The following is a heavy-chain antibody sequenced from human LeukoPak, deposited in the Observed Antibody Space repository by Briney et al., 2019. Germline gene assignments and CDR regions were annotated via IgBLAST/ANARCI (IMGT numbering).Heavy chain of an antibody. J-gene: IGHJ3*02. CDR1: GYPFTTYW. CDR3: ATNTMFRGIHAFDI. Sequence: GESLKISCKGSGYPFTTYWIGWVRQMPGKGLEWMGIIYPGDSDTIYSPSFQGQVTISADKSISTAYLQWSSLKASDSAMYYCATNTMFRGIHAFDIWGQGTMVTVSS. V-gene: IGHV5-51*01. D-gene: IGHD3-10*01. CDR2: IYPGDSDT.